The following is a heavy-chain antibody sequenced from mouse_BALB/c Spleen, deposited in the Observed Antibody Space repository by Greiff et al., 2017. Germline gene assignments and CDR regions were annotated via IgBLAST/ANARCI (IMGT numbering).Heavy chain of an antibody. CDR2: IDPANGNT. V-gene: IGHV14-3*02. D-gene: IGHD1-1*01. CDR3: ASDYGSRYFDV. J-gene: IGHJ1*01. Sequence: VQLKQSGAELVKPGASVKLSCTASGFNIKDTYMHWVKQRPEQGLEWIGRIDPANGNTKYDPKFQGKATITADTSSNTAYLQLSSLTSEDTAVYYCASDYGSRYFDVWGAGTTVTVSS. CDR1: GFNIKDTY.